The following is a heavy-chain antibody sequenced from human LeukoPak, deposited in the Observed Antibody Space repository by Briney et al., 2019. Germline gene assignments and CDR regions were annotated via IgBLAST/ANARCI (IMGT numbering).Heavy chain of an antibody. D-gene: IGHD4/OR15-4a*01. CDR2: ISWNSGSI. J-gene: IGHJ6*02. V-gene: IGHV3-9*01. CDR1: GFTFDDYA. CDR3: AKDTNYNDGMDV. Sequence: PGRSLRLSCAASGFTFDDYAMHWVRQAPGKGLEWVSGISWNSGSIGYADSVKGRFTISRDNVKNSLYLQMNSLRAEDTALYYCAKDTNYNDGMDVWGQGTTVTISS.